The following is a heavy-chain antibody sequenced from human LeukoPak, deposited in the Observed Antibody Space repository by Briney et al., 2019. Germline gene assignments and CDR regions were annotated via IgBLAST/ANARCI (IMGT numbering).Heavy chain of an antibody. CDR3: ARDRYSSSSHFDY. Sequence: SETLSLTCTVSGGSISSGGYYWSWIRQHPGKVLEGIGYIYYSGSTYYNPSLKSRVTISVDTSKNQFSLKLSSVTAADTAVYYCARDRYSSSSHFDYWGQGTLVTVSS. CDR1: GGSISSGGYY. D-gene: IGHD6-6*01. V-gene: IGHV4-31*03. CDR2: IYYSGST. J-gene: IGHJ4*02.